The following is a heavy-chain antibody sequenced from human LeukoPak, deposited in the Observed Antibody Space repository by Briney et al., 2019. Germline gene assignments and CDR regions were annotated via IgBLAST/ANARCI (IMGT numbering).Heavy chain of an antibody. V-gene: IGHV1-8*01. CDR3: ARERVSSGRTIYYYYYYGMDV. CDR1: GYTFTSYD. D-gene: IGHD6-19*01. Sequence: ASVKVSCKASGYTFTSYDINWVRQATGQGLEWMGWMNPNSGNTGYAQKFQGRVTMTRNTSISTAYMELSSLRSEDTAVYYCARERVSSGRTIYYYYYYGMDVWGQGTTVTVSS. CDR2: MNPNSGNT. J-gene: IGHJ6*02.